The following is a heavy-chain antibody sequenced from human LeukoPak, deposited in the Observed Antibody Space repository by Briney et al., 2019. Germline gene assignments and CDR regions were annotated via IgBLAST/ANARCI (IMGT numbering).Heavy chain of an antibody. D-gene: IGHD3-3*01. V-gene: IGHV1-46*01. CDR1: GGTFTSYY. CDR2: INPSGGST. Sequence: ASVKVSCKASGGTFTSYYMHWVRQAPGQGLEWMGIINPSGGSTSYAQKFQGRVTMTRDTSTSTVYMELSSLRSEDTAVYYCAREGPIEEWSGYYPYYYYYGMDVWGQGTTVTVSS. J-gene: IGHJ6*02. CDR3: AREGPIEEWSGYYPYYYYYGMDV.